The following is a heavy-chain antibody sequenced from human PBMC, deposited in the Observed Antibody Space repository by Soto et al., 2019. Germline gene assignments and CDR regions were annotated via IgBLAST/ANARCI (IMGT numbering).Heavy chain of an antibody. V-gene: IGHV1-69*01. CDR1: GGTFSSYA. J-gene: IGHJ6*02. D-gene: IGHD3-22*01. Sequence: QVQLVQSGAEVKKPGSSVKVSCKASGGTFSSYAISWVRQAPGQGLEGMGGIIPIFGTANYAQKFQGRVTITADESTSTAYMELSSLRSEDTAVYYCARNGYYYDSSGYLSGDGMDVWGQGTTVTVSS. CDR2: IIPIFGTA. CDR3: ARNGYYYDSSGYLSGDGMDV.